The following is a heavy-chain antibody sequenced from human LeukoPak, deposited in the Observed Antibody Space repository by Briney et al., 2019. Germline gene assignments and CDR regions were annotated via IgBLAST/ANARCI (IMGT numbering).Heavy chain of an antibody. D-gene: IGHD3-22*01. CDR3: VRRVPGPRVGDYEAYYFDL. CDR1: GDSISRSY. J-gene: IGHJ4*02. CDR2: IYNSGST. V-gene: IGHV4-4*08. Sequence: SETLSLTCKVSGDSISRSYWSWIRQPPGRGLEWLGYIYNSGSTNYNPSLKSRATISVDTSKSQLSLSLTSVSAADTAVYYCVRRVPGPRVGDYEAYYFDLWGQGTLVTVSS.